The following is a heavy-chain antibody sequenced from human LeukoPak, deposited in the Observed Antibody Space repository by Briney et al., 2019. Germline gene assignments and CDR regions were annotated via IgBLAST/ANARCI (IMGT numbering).Heavy chain of an antibody. D-gene: IGHD6-13*01. V-gene: IGHV5-51*01. CDR2: IYPGDSDT. CDR1: GYSFTSYW. J-gene: IGHJ6*03. Sequence: PGGSLRLSCKGSGYSFTSYWIGWVRQMPGKGLEWMGIIYPGDSDTTYSPAFQCHVTISADKSISTAHLQWSSLKASDTAMYYCATSAASPYYYYMDVWGKGTTVTVSS. CDR3: ATSAASPYYYYMDV.